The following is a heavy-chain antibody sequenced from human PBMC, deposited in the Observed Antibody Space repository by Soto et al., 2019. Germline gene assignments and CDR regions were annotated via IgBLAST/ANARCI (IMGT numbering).Heavy chain of an antibody. Sequence: SETLSLTCAVYGGSFSGYYWSWIRQPPGKGLEWIGEINHSGSTNYNPSLKSRVTISVDTSKNQFSLKLSSVTAADTAVYYCARGRRYCSSTSCYAPYFDYWGQGTLVTVS. J-gene: IGHJ4*02. CDR2: INHSGST. CDR3: ARGRRYCSSTSCYAPYFDY. V-gene: IGHV4-34*01. CDR1: GGSFSGYY. D-gene: IGHD2-2*01.